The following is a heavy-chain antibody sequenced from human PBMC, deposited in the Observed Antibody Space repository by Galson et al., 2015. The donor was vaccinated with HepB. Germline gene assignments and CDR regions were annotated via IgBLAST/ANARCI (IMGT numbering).Heavy chain of an antibody. J-gene: IGHJ4*02. CDR2: ISYDGTSK. D-gene: IGHD3-3*01. Sequence: SLRLSCAASGFTFNNYGIHWVRQAPGKGLEWVAVISYDGTSKYYADSVEGRFTISRDNSKNTLYLQMNSLRPEDTAIYYCAKGGCYDFWSAYDSWGQGALVTVSS. CDR3: AKGGCYDFWSAYDS. CDR1: GFTFNNYG. V-gene: IGHV3-30*18.